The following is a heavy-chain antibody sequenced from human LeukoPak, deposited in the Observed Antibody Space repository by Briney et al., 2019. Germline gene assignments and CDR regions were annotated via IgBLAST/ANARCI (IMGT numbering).Heavy chain of an antibody. CDR1: GGSISSYY. CDR2: IYTSGST. CDR3: ARRGSGYEFDY. D-gene: IGHD5-12*01. J-gene: IGHJ4*02. V-gene: IGHV4-4*09. Sequence: SKTLSLTCTVSGGSISSYYWSWIRQPPGKGLEWIGYIYTSGSTNYNPSLKSRVTISVDTSKNQFSLKLSSVTAADTAVYYCARRGSGYEFDYWGQGTLVTVSS.